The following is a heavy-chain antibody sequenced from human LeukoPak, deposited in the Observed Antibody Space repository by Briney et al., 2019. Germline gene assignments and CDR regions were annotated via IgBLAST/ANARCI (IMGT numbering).Heavy chain of an antibody. Sequence: GGSLRLSCAASGFTFSSYGMHWVRQAPGKGLEWVAVISYDGSNKYYADSVKGRFTISRDNSKNTLYLQMNSLSAEDTAVYYCAGERGVGEFYWGQGTLVTVSS. CDR2: ISYDGSNK. V-gene: IGHV3-30*03. J-gene: IGHJ4*02. CDR3: AGERGVGEFY. D-gene: IGHD3-10*01. CDR1: GFTFSSYG.